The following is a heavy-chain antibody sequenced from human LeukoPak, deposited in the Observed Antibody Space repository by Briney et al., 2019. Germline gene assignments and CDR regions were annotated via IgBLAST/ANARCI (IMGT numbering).Heavy chain of an antibody. D-gene: IGHD5-18*01. CDR1: GGSISSYY. V-gene: IGHV4-59*01. CDR2: IYYSGST. J-gene: IGHJ5*02. Sequence: PSETPSLTCTVSGGSISSYYWSWIRQPPGKGLEWIGYIYYSGSTNYNPSLKSRVTISVDTSKNQFSLKLSSVTAADTAVYYCARDLSRGYSYGYWFDPWGQGTLVTVSS. CDR3: ARDLSRGYSYGYWFDP.